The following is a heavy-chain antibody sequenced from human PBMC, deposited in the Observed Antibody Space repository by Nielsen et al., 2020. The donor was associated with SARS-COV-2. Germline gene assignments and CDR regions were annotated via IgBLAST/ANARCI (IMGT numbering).Heavy chain of an antibody. CDR1: GFTFSSYS. V-gene: IGHV3-23*01. Sequence: GESLKISCAASGFTFSSYSMNWVRQAPGKGLEWVSAISGSGGSTYYADSVKGRFTISRDNSKNTLYLQMNSLRAEDTAVYYCAKDPLRLRFLEWIAVWGQGTLVTVSS. CDR2: ISGSGGST. J-gene: IGHJ4*02. CDR3: AKDPLRLRFLEWIAV. D-gene: IGHD3-3*01.